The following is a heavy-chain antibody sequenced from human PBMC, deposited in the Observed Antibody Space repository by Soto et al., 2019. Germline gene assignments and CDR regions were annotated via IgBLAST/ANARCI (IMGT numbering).Heavy chain of an antibody. CDR3: ARLVGAIIGRTDN. D-gene: IGHD1-26*01. J-gene: IGHJ4*02. CDR2: IYQSGST. V-gene: IGHV4-39*02. Sequence: SETLSLTCTVSGGSIRSDSYYWGWIRQPPGKGLEWLGSIYQSGSTYYNPSFKSRLTISIDTSKNHFSLNLSSVTAADTAVYYCARLVGAIIGRTDNWGQGTLVTVSS. CDR1: GGSIRSDSYY.